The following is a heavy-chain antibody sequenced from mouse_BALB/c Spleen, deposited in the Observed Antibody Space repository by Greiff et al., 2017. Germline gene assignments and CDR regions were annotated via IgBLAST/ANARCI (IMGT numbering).Heavy chain of an antibody. V-gene: IGHV1-4*01. J-gene: IGHJ1*01. CDR2: INPSSGYT. Sequence: QVQLQQSGAELARPGASVKMSCKASGYTFTSYTMHWVKQRPGQGLEWIGYINPSSGYTNYNQKFKDKATLTADKSSSTAYMQLSSLTSEDSAVYYCARTTTVVEWYFDGWGAGTTVTVSA. CDR3: ARTTTVVEWYFDG. CDR1: GYTFTSYT. D-gene: IGHD1-1*01.